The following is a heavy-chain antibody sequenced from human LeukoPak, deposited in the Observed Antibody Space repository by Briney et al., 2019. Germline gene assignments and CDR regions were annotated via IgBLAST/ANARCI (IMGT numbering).Heavy chain of an antibody. CDR1: GFSFSSFG. CDR2: LWYNGINK. CDR3: ARARNNYDESGYSALDH. V-gene: IGHV3-33*01. Sequence: GGSLRLSCTASGFSFSSFGMHWVRQAPGKGLEWAASLWYNGINKYYADSVKGRFTISRDNSKNTLYLQMDSLRAEDTAMFYCARARNNYDESGYSALDHWGQGTLVTVSS. D-gene: IGHD3-3*01. J-gene: IGHJ4*02.